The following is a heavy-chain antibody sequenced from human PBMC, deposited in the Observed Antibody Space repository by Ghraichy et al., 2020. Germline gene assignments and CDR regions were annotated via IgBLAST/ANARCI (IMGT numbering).Heavy chain of an antibody. J-gene: IGHJ4*02. CDR2: ISSSSTTI. CDR3: ARAPDRTGLFDY. D-gene: IGHD2-8*02. Sequence: GGSLRLSCVASGFTFSTYTMHWVRQAPGKGLEWISFISSSSTTIHYADSVKGRFTISRDDAKNSLCLQMNSLRAEDTAVYYCARAPDRTGLFDYWGQGTLVTVSS. V-gene: IGHV3-48*04. CDR1: GFTFSTYT.